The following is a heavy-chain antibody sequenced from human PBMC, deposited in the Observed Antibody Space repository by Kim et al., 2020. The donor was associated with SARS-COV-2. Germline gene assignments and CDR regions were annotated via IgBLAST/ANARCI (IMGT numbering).Heavy chain of an antibody. CDR3: TRIPITMVRGGHWYFDL. CDR2: ISSSSSYT. V-gene: IGHV3-11*03. Sequence: GGSLRLSCAASGFTFSDYYMSWIRQAPGKGLEWVSYISSSSSYTNYADSVKGRFTISRDNAKNSLYLQMNSLRAEDTAVYYCTRIPITMVRGGHWYFDLWGRGTLVTVSS. CDR1: GFTFSDYY. D-gene: IGHD3-10*01. J-gene: IGHJ2*01.